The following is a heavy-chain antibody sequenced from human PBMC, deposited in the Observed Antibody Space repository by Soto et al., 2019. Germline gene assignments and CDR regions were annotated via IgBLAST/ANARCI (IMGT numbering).Heavy chain of an antibody. CDR2: IYSGGST. Sequence: EVQLVESGGGLVQPGGSLRLSCAASGFTVSSNYMSWVRQAPGKVLEWVSVIYSGGSTYYADSVKGRFTISRHNSKNTLYLQMNSLRAEDTAVYYSASRGYDRFDYWGPGTLVTVSS. D-gene: IGHD5-12*01. V-gene: IGHV3-53*04. J-gene: IGHJ4*02. CDR3: ASRGYDRFDY. CDR1: GFTVSSNY.